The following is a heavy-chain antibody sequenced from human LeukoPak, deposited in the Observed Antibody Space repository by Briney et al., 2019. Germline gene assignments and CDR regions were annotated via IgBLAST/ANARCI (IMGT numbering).Heavy chain of an antibody. D-gene: IGHD3-3*01. Sequence: PGRSLRLSCAASGFTFDDYAMHWVRQVPGKGLEWVSGISWNSGNIGFADSVKGRFTISRDNAKNSLYLQMNSLRAEDTAVYYCARPSPSFDYFDYWGQGTLVTVSS. CDR2: ISWNSGNI. V-gene: IGHV3-9*01. CDR1: GFTFDDYA. CDR3: ARPSPSFDYFDY. J-gene: IGHJ4*02.